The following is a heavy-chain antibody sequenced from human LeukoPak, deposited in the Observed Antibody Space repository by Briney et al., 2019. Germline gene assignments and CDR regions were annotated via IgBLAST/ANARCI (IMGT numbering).Heavy chain of an antibody. CDR1: GFTFSSYS. D-gene: IGHD2-21*02. Sequence: GGSLRLSCAASGFTFSSYSMNWVRQAPGKGLEWVSSISSSSSYIYYADSVKGRFTISRDNAKNSLYLQMNSLRAEDTAVYYCARVPYCGGDCYTYYFDYWGQGTLVTVSS. CDR3: ARVPYCGGDCYTYYFDY. CDR2: ISSSSSYI. J-gene: IGHJ4*02. V-gene: IGHV3-21*01.